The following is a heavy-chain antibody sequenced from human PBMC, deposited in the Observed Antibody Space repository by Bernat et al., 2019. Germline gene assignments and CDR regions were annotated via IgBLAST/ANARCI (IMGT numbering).Heavy chain of an antibody. CDR3: ARDSAAAGTNPNDY. Sequence: QVQLVESGGGVVQPGRSLRLSCAASGFTFSSYGMHWVRQAPGKGLEWVAVIWYDGSNKYYADSVKGRFTISRDNSKNTLYLKMNSLRAEDTAVYYCARDSAAAGTNPNDYWGQGTLVTVSS. J-gene: IGHJ4*02. CDR2: IWYDGSNK. D-gene: IGHD6-13*01. CDR1: GFTFSSYG. V-gene: IGHV3-33*01.